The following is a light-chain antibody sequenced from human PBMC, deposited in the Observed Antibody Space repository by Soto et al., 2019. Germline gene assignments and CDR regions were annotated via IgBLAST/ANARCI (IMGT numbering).Light chain of an antibody. Sequence: EIVMTQSPATLSVSPGERSTLSCRASQSVRSNLAWYQQKPGQAPRLLIYGASTRATGIPARLSGSGSGTEFTLTISSLKSEDFAVYYCQQYNNWPKTFGQGTKVDIK. CDR3: QQYNNWPKT. CDR1: QSVRSN. J-gene: IGKJ1*01. V-gene: IGKV3-15*01. CDR2: GAS.